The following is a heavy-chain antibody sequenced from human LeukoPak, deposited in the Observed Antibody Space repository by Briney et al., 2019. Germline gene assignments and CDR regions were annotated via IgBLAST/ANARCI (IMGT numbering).Heavy chain of an antibody. CDR2: ISSSGSSK. V-gene: IGHV3-23*01. CDR3: ARPPPPYNWNYEAYFDY. CDR1: GFTFSSYA. J-gene: IGHJ4*02. D-gene: IGHD1-7*01. Sequence: TGGSLRLSCAASGFTFSSYAMSWVRQAPGKGLEWVSGISSSGSSKDYADSVKGRFTISRDNSKNTLYLQMNSLRAEDTAVYYCARPPPPYNWNYEAYFDYWGQGTLVTVSS.